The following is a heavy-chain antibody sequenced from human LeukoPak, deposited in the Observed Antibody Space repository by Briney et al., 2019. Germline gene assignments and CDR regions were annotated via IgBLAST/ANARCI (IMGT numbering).Heavy chain of an antibody. CDR1: GGSISSSNW. V-gene: IGHV4-4*02. CDR3: ARDLRPAPYYFDY. Sequence: SETLSLTCAVSGGSISSSNWWSWVRQPPGKGLEWIGEIYHSGSTNYNPSLKSRVTISVDKSKNQFSLKLSSVTAADTAVYYCARDLRPAPYYFDYWGQGTLVTVSS. J-gene: IGHJ4*02. D-gene: IGHD3-3*01. CDR2: IYHSGST.